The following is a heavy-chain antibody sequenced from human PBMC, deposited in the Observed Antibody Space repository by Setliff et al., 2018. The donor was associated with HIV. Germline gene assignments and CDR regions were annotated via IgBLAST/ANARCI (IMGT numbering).Heavy chain of an antibody. CDR3: ARDWPRGWTWFDP. CDR1: GFTFSDSY. J-gene: IGHJ5*02. Sequence: GGSLRLSCAASGFTFSDSYMSWVRQAPGKGLQWVSYISTSVSTIYYADSVKGRFTISRDNAKNSLYLQMNSLRAEDTAVHYCARDWPRGWTWFDPWGQGTLVTVSS. CDR2: ISTSVSTI. D-gene: IGHD6-19*01. V-gene: IGHV3-11*01.